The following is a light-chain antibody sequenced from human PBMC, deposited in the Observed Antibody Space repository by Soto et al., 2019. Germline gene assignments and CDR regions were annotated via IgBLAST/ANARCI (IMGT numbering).Light chain of an antibody. V-gene: IGKV3-20*01. J-gene: IGKJ5*01. CDR2: GAS. CDR3: QQYGSSPIT. Sequence: EIVLTQSPSTLSLSPGERATLSCRASQSVNSNYLAWYQQKPGQAPRLLIHGASSRATGIPDRFSGSGSGTDFTLTISRLEPEDFAVYFCQQYGSSPITFGQGTRLEIK. CDR1: QSVNSNY.